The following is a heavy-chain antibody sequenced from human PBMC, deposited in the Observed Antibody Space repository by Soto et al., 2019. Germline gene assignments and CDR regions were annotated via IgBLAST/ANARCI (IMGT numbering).Heavy chain of an antibody. V-gene: IGHV4-34*01. J-gene: IGHJ4*02. Sequence: QVQLQKWGAGLLKPSETLSITCAVDGGSFSGYYWNWIRTPPGKGLEWIGEINRSGSTNYNPSLKSRVTLSVDTSKNQFSLKLSSVTAADTAVYYCARGWGRIFDYWGQGTLVTVSS. CDR3: ARGWGRIFDY. D-gene: IGHD7-27*01. CDR2: INRSGST. CDR1: GGSFSGYY.